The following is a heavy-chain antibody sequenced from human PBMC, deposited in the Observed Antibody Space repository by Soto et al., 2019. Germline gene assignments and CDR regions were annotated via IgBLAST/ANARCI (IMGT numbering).Heavy chain of an antibody. J-gene: IGHJ6*03. CDR1: GDSINSDGYY. CDR2: IYYSGRT. Sequence: QVQLQESGPGLVKPSQTLSLTCTVSGDSINSDGYYWNWIRQHPGKGLEWIGYIYYSGRTYYNPSLKSRITMPLDRPRNLSSLGLSSVTAADTAVYYCARGGHSFGFYFYSYMAVGGKGTTSPSP. D-gene: IGHD5-18*01. CDR3: ARGGHSFGFYFYSYMAV. V-gene: IGHV4-31*03.